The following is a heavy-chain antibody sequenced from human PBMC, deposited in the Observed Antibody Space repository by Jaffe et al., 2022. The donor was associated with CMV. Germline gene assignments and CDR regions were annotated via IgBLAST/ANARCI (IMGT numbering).Heavy chain of an antibody. CDR3: ARDSFRLGVAGGDFDY. D-gene: IGHD6-19*01. CDR2: INPNSGGT. V-gene: IGHV1-2*02. CDR1: GYTFTGYY. Sequence: QVQLVQSGAEVKKPGASVKVSCKASGYTFTGYYMHWVRQAPGQGLEWMGWINPNSGGTNYAQKFQGRVTMTRDTSISTAYMELSRLRSDDTAVYYCARDSFRLGVAGGDFDYWGQGTLVTVSS. J-gene: IGHJ4*02.